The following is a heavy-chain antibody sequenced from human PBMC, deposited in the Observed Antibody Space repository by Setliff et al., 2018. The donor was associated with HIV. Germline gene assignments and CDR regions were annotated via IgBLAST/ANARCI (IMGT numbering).Heavy chain of an antibody. V-gene: IGHV1-69*08. CDR3: VRGVQSPPHYSYYYMDV. CDR2: IIPILGGE. D-gene: IGHD3-3*01. CDR1: GGPFTSSS. J-gene: IGHJ6*03. Sequence: SVKVSCKASGGPFTSSSINWVRQAPGQGLDWMGSIIPILGGENYGQRFQGKVTITPDKSTSTAYMELTSLRFDDTAMYYCVRGVQSPPHYSYYYMDVWGEGTMVTVSS.